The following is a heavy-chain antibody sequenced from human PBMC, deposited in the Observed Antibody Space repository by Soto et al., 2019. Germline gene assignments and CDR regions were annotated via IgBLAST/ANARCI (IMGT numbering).Heavy chain of an antibody. CDR2: IYATGTT. CDR1: GASISGFY. Sequence: SETLSLTCTVSGASISGFYWSWIRKSAGKGLEWIGRIYATGTTDYNPSLKSRVMMSVDTSKKQFSLKLRSVTAADTAVYYCVRDGTKTLRDWFDPWGQGISVTVST. D-gene: IGHD1-1*01. J-gene: IGHJ5*02. CDR3: VRDGTKTLRDWFDP. V-gene: IGHV4-4*07.